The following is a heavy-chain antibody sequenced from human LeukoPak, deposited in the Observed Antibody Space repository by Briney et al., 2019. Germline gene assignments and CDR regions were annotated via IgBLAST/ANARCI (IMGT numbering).Heavy chain of an antibody. CDR3: ARRSSWGLWIDY. Sequence: SETLSLTCTVSGGSMSSYYWTWIRQPPGKGLEWIGYIYYSGNTNYNPSLKSRVTISVDTSKNQFSLKLSSVTAADTAVYYCARRSSWGLWIDYWGQGTLVTVSS. J-gene: IGHJ4*02. CDR1: GGSMSSYY. D-gene: IGHD2-2*01. CDR2: IYYSGNT. V-gene: IGHV4-59*01.